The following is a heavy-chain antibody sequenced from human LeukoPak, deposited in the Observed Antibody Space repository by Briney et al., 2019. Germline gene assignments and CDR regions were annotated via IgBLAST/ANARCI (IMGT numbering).Heavy chain of an antibody. CDR1: GFTFSDYY. J-gene: IGHJ4*02. CDR3: AKDVVRDWYYFDY. V-gene: IGHV3-11*04. D-gene: IGHD6-6*01. Sequence: SGRSLRLSCAASGFTFSDYYMSWIRQAPGKGLEWVSYISSSGSTIYYADSVKGRFTISRDNAKNSLYLQMNSLRAEDTAVYYCAKDVVRDWYYFDYWGQGTLVTVSS. CDR2: ISSSGSTI.